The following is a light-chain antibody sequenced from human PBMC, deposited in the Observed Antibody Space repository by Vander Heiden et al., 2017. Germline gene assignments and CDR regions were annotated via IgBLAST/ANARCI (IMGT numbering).Light chain of an antibody. CDR2: DAS. J-gene: IGKJ4*01. CDR1: QSVYSY. V-gene: IGKV3-11*01. CDR3: QQRSNWPLT. Sequence: EIALTQSPATLSLSPGERATLSCRASQSVYSYLAWYQQKPGQAPRLLIYDASNRATGTPARFSGSGSGTDFTRTISSLQPEDFAVYYCQQRSNWPLTFGGGTKVEIK.